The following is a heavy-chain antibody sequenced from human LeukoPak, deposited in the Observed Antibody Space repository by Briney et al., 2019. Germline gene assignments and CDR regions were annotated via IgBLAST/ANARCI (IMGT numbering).Heavy chain of an antibody. CDR3: AKVGGFGLYYYYGMDV. D-gene: IGHD3/OR15-3a*01. V-gene: IGHV3-30*18. CDR1: GFNFNFFG. J-gene: IGHJ6*01. Sequence: SGRSLRLSCAASGFNFNFFGMHWVRQAPGKGLEWVALISYDGVNKHYADSVRGRFTISRDNFENTLTLQMDSLRPEDTAMYYCAKVGGFGLYYYYGMDVWGQGTTVTVSS. CDR2: ISYDGVNK.